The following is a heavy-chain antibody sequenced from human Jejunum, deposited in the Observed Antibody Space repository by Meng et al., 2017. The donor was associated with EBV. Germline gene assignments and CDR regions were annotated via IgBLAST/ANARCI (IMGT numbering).Heavy chain of an antibody. CDR1: AYTFAGYY. D-gene: IGHD3-16*01. CDR3: AREGLVGDLRYFDL. Sequence: VQLLQPGGEVKKPGASVKVSCKASAYTFAGYYMHWVRQAPGQGLEWMGRINPNSGGANYAQKFQGRVTMTRDTSISTAYMELSRLRSDDTAVYYCAREGLVGDLRYFDLWGRGTLVTVSS. CDR2: INPNSGGA. J-gene: IGHJ2*01. V-gene: IGHV1-2*06.